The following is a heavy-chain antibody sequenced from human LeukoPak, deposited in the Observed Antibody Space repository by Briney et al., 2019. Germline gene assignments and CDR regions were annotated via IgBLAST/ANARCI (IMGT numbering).Heavy chain of an antibody. J-gene: IGHJ4*02. CDR3: GRMGFHTYYYDSSGYYFFDY. Sequence: SETLSLTCTVSGGSISSSSYYWGWIRQPPGKGLEWIGSIYYSGSTYYNPSPKSRVTISVDTSKNQFSLKLSSVTAADTAVYYCGRMGFHTYYYDSSGYYFFDYWGQGTLVTVSS. CDR1: GGSISSSSYY. V-gene: IGHV4-39*01. CDR2: IYYSGST. D-gene: IGHD3-22*01.